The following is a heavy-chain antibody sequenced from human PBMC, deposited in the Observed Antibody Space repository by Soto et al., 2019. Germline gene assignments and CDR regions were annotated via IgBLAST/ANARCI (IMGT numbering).Heavy chain of an antibody. V-gene: IGHV1-18*01. J-gene: IGHJ4*02. CDR2: ISTYNGNT. CDR3: AREMVRGVGSDY. Sequence: QVQLVQSGAEVKKPGASVKVSCKASGYTFTSYGISWVRQAPGQGLEWMGWISTYNGNTKYAQKPQGRVTMTTDTSTSTAYKEVRSLRSDDTAVFYCAREMVRGVGSDYWGQGTLVTVSS. D-gene: IGHD3-10*01. CDR1: GYTFTSYG.